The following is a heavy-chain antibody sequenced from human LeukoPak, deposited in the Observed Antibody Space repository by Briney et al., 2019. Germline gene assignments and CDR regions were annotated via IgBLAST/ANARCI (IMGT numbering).Heavy chain of an antibody. CDR2: MNPNSGNT. CDR1: GYTFTSYD. Sequence: ASVKVSCKASGYTFTSYDINWVRQATGQGLEWMGWMNPNSGNTGYAQKFQGRVTMTRNTSISTAYMELSSLRSEDTAVYYCAKEGDDYGDYLWRGSLIDTYYFDYWGQGTLVTVSS. J-gene: IGHJ4*02. V-gene: IGHV1-8*01. D-gene: IGHD4-17*01. CDR3: AKEGDDYGDYLWRGSLIDTYYFDY.